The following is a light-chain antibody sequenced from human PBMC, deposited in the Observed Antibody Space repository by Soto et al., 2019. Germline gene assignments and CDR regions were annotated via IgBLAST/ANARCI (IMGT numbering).Light chain of an antibody. Sequence: QSVLTQPASVSGSPGQSITISCTGTSSDIGAYNFVSWYQQHPRKAPKLMLYDVNIRPSGVSNRFSGSKSGNTASLTISGLQAEDGADDYCTPWTTSTTMIFGGGTQLTVL. CDR1: SSDIGAYNF. CDR2: DVN. V-gene: IGLV2-14*03. CDR3: TPWTTSTTMI. J-gene: IGLJ2*01.